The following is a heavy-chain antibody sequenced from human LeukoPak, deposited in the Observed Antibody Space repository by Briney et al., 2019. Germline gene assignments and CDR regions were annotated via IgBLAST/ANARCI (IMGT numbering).Heavy chain of an antibody. CDR2: HWANGINK. J-gene: IGHJ5*02. Sequence: GGSLRLSCEASGFAFSYYGIHWVRQAPGKGLEWVAVHWANGINKNYADSVKGRFTVSRDTSKNTVYLQMNSLRAEDTAVYYCARDVDTTSHFSRFDPWGQGTLVTVSS. D-gene: IGHD5-18*01. CDR1: GFAFSYYG. CDR3: ARDVDTTSHFSRFDP. V-gene: IGHV3-33*01.